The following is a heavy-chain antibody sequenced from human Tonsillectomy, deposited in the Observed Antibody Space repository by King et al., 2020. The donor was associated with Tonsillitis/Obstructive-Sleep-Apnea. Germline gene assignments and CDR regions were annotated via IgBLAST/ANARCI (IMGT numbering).Heavy chain of an antibody. J-gene: IGHJ4*02. V-gene: IGHV1-2*04. CDR2: INPNSGGT. CDR3: ARGNNIVVVPAAVDFDY. D-gene: IGHD2-2*01. Sequence: LQLVQSGAEVKKPGASVKVSCKASGYTFTGYYMHWVRQAPGQGLEWMGWINPNSGGTNYAQKFQGWVTMTRDTSISTVYMELSRLRSDDTAGYYCARGNNIVVVPAAVDFDYWGQGTLVTVSS. CDR1: GYTFTGYY.